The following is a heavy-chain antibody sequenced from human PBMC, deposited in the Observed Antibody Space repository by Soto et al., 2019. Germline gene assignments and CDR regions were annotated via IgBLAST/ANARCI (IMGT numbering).Heavy chain of an antibody. Sequence: SETLSLTCTVSGGSISSSNSYWGWIRHPPGKGLEWIGAISYSGSTYHNPSLRSRVTISEDTSKSQFSLRLSSVTAADTAVYYCVRQPEYSNSYFDLWGQGTLVTVSS. CDR3: VRQPEYSNSYFDL. CDR2: ISYSGST. V-gene: IGHV4-39*01. CDR1: GGSISSSNSY. D-gene: IGHD6-6*01. J-gene: IGHJ4*02.